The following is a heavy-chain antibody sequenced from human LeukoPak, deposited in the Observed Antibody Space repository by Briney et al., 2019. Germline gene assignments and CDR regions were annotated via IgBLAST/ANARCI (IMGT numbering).Heavy chain of an antibody. CDR3: ARHGGSYSFDY. J-gene: IGHJ4*02. V-gene: IGHV4-59*08. CDR2: MDYSGST. CDR1: GGSISTYY. D-gene: IGHD1-26*01. Sequence: PSETLSLTRTVSGGSISTYYWSWIRQPPGKGLEWIGYMDYSGSTNYNPSLKSRVTISVDTSKNQFSLKLSSVTAADTAVYYCARHGGSYSFDYWGQGTLVTVSS.